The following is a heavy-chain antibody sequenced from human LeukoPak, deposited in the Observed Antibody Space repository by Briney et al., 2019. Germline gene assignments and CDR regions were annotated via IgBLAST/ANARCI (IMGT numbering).Heavy chain of an antibody. CDR3: ARTKEYNWNYRYYFDF. V-gene: IGHV4-59*08. Sequence: SETLSLTCTVSGGSISSYYWSWIRQPPGKGLEWIGYMFYSGSTNYNPSLKSRLTISVDTSKNQVSLKLSSVTAADTAVYYCARTKEYNWNYRYYFDFWGQGTLVTVSS. CDR2: MFYSGST. J-gene: IGHJ4*02. D-gene: IGHD1-7*01. CDR1: GGSISSYY.